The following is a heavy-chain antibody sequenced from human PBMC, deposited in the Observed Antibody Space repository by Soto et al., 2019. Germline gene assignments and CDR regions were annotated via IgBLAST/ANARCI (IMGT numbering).Heavy chain of an antibody. Sequence: QITLKESGPTLVRPTQTLTLTCTFSGFSLSTTGVGVGWIRQPPGKALEWLALIYWDDDKRYSPSLKSRLTITKATSKNEVILTRSIMAPVDTATYFCALSLRDYGLGRERANYFGPWGQGTLVTVSS. CDR1: GFSLSTTGVG. D-gene: IGHD3-10*01. CDR2: IYWDDDK. V-gene: IGHV2-5*02. CDR3: ALSLRDYGLGRERANYFGP. J-gene: IGHJ5*02.